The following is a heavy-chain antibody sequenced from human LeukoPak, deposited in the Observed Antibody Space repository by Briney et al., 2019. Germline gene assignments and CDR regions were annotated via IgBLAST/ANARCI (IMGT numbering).Heavy chain of an antibody. D-gene: IGHD6-19*01. CDR1: GYTFTGYY. J-gene: IGHJ4*02. CDR3: ARDLAVAGTIGY. CDR2: INPNSGGT. Sequence: ASVKVSCKASGYTFTGYYMHWVRQAPGQGLEWMGRINPNSGGTNYAQKLQGRVTMTTDTSTSTAYMELRSLRSDDTAVYYCARDLAVAGTIGYWGQGTLVTVSS. V-gene: IGHV1-2*06.